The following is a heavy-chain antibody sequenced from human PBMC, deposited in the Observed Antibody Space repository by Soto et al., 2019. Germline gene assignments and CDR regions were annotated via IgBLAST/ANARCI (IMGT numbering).Heavy chain of an antibody. D-gene: IGHD5-12*01. J-gene: IGHJ4*02. CDR3: AREGRYSGYAWPDQPATLAGY. CDR2: INHSGST. V-gene: IGHV4-34*01. CDR1: GGSFSGYY. Sequence: QVQLQQWGAGLLKPSETLSLTCAVYGGSFSGYYWSWIRQPPGKGLEWIGEINHSGSTNYNPSLKSRVTISVDTSKNQFSLKLSSVTAADTAVYYCAREGRYSGYAWPDQPATLAGYWGQGTLVTVSS.